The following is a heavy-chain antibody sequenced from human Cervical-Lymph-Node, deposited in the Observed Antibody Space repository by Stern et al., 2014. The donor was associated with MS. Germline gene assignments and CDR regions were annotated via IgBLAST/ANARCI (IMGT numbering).Heavy chain of an antibody. CDR2: IHYSGST. CDR1: GGSISSGGYF. CDR3: ARVEYTGSYYFDC. Sequence: QLQLQESGPGLVKPSQTLSLTCIVSGGSISSGGYFWSWIRQHPGKGLEWIGCIHYSGSTYYSPSLKSRDTVSVDTSKNQFSLKLTSVTAADTAVYYCARVEYTGSYYFDCWGQGTLVTVSS. V-gene: IGHV4-31*03. D-gene: IGHD1-26*01. J-gene: IGHJ4*02.